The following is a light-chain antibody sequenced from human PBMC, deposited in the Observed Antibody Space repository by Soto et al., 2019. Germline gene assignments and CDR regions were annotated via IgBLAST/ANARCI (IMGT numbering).Light chain of an antibody. CDR3: QSADSSGSFVL. CDR1: ALPKQY. Sequence: SYELTQPPSVSAYPGQTARITCSGDALPKQYAFWYQQKPGQAPVLVIYKDSERPSGIPERISGSRTGTTVTLTISGVHPEDEADYYCQSADSSGSFVLFGGGTKVTVL. J-gene: IGLJ2*01. V-gene: IGLV3-25*03. CDR2: KDS.